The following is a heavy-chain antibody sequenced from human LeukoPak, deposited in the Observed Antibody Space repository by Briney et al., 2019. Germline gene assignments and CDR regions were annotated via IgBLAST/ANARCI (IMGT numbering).Heavy chain of an antibody. V-gene: IGHV3-23*01. Sequence: PGESLTLSCAPRGFIYSLLAVIWPRHAREGGGEGVLAISGSGGHTYYADYVKGRFSISRDNSKNSLYMQMNSVRAEDPAVYYCAKSYYFDSSGHFYYWGQGTLVTVSS. D-gene: IGHD3-22*01. J-gene: IGHJ4*02. CDR1: GFIYSLLA. CDR2: ISGSGGHT. CDR3: AKSYYFDSSGHFYY.